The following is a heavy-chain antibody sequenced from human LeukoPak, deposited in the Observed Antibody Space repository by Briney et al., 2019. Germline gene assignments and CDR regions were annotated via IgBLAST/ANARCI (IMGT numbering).Heavy chain of an antibody. V-gene: IGHV4-61*08. CDR3: ARHDYGGNSGFDY. CDR1: GGSISSGGYS. Sequence: SETLSLTCAVSGGSISSGGYSWSWIRQPPGKGLEWIGYIYYSGSTNYNPSLKSRVTISVDTSKNQFSLKLSSVTAADTAVYYCARHDYGGNSGFDYWGQGTLVTVSS. CDR2: IYYSGST. J-gene: IGHJ4*02. D-gene: IGHD4-17*01.